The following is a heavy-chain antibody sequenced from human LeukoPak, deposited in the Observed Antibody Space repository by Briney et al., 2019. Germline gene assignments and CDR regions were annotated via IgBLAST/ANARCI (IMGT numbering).Heavy chain of an antibody. V-gene: IGHV1-69*13. Sequence: SVKVSCKASGGTFSSYAISWVRQTPGQGLEWMGGIIPIFGTANYAQKFQGRVTITADESTSTAYMELSSLRSEDTAVYYCSLWSGYYHYYYYYGMDVWGQGTTVTVSS. CDR3: SLWSGYYHYYYYYGMDV. D-gene: IGHD3-3*01. J-gene: IGHJ6*02. CDR1: GGTFSSYA. CDR2: IIPIFGTA.